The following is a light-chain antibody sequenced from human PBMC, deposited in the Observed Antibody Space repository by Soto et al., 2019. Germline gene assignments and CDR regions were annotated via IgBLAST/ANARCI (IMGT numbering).Light chain of an antibody. J-gene: IGKJ5*01. CDR1: QSLLYSSNNKNY. V-gene: IGKV4-1*01. CDR3: QQYYSAPIS. CDR2: WAS. Sequence: DIVMTQSPDSLAVSLGERATINCKSGQSLLYSSNNKNYLAWYQQKPGQPPKVIIYWASTRESGVPDRFSGSWSGTDFTLTISSLQAEDVAVYYCQQYYSAPISLGQGTRLEIK.